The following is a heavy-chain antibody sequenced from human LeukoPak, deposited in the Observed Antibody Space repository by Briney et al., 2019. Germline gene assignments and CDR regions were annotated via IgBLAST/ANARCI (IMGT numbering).Heavy chain of an antibody. CDR3: AXXXXXXXMVKRGSYYYMDF. CDR1: GYSFTSYW. D-gene: IGHD4-23*01. Sequence: GESLKISCKVSGYSFTSYWIGWVRQMPGKGLEWMGIIYPGDSDTRYSPSFQGQVTISADKAISTAYLQWSSLKASDTAMYYCAXXXXXXXMVKRGSYYYMDFWGKGTTVTVSS. J-gene: IGHJ6*03. CDR2: IYPGDSDT. V-gene: IGHV5-51*01.